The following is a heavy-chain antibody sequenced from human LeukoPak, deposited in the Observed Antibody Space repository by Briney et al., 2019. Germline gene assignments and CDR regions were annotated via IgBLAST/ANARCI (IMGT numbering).Heavy chain of an antibody. CDR2: IYYSGTT. CDR1: GGSVSIGSYY. J-gene: IGHJ4*02. V-gene: IGHV4-61*01. D-gene: IGHD3-9*01. Sequence: SETLSLTCTVSGGSVSIGSYYWNWIRQPPGKGLEWIGYIYYSGTTNYNPSLKSRVTISLDTSKNQFSLKLNSVTAADTAVYYCARLLYFDWYDYWGQGNLVTVSS. CDR3: ARLLYFDWYDY.